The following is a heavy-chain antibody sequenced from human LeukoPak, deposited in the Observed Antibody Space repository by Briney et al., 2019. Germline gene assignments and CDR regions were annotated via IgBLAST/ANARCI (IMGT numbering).Heavy chain of an antibody. V-gene: IGHV1-18*01. J-gene: IGHJ4*02. CDR2: ISAYNGNT. Sequence: GASVKVSCKPSGYTFTSYGISWVRQAPGQGGEGMGWISAYNGNTKYAQKLQGRVTMTTDTSTSTAYMELSSLRSDDTAVYYCARDEFQNYYDSSGYYYTYWGQGTLVTVSS. CDR1: GYTFTSYG. CDR3: ARDEFQNYYDSSGYYYTY. D-gene: IGHD3-22*01.